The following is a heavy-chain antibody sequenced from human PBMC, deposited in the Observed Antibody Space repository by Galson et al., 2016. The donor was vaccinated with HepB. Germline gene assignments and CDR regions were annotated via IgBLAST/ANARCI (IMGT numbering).Heavy chain of an antibody. CDR1: GYSFTNYW. CDR2: IHPDDSDT. J-gene: IGHJ4*02. V-gene: IGHV5-51*01. CDR3: ARFSGSGWGSFDY. Sequence: QSGAEVKKPGESLKISCKGSGYSFTNYWIGWVRQMPGKGLEWMGMIHPDDSDTNYSPSFQGQVTMSADKSISTAYLQWSSLKASDTAMYYCARFSGSGWGSFDYWGQGTLVTVSS. D-gene: IGHD6-19*01.